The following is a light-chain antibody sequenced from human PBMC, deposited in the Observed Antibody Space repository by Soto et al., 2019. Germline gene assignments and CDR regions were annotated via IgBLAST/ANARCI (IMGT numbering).Light chain of an antibody. V-gene: IGLV2-14*03. CDR1: SSDVSGYNF. J-gene: IGLJ1*01. Sequence: QSALTQPASVSGSPGQSITISCTGTSSDVSGYNFVSWYQHHPGKAPKLMIYDVNNRPSGVSNRFSGSKSGNTASLTISGLQAEDEADHYCSSYRSGDTLVFGTGTKVTVL. CDR3: SSYRSGDTLV. CDR2: DVN.